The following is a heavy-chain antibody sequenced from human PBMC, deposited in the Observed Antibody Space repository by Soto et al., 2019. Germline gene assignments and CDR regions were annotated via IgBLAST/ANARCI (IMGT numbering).Heavy chain of an antibody. CDR3: ARSGSSGYHRYRLGSNEAFDV. CDR2: IGSSGITR. J-gene: IGHJ3*01. CDR1: GFTFSSFT. D-gene: IGHD6-19*01. V-gene: IGHV3-48*02. Sequence: EVQLVESGGGLVQPGGSLRLSCAASGFTFSSFTMNWVRQAPGKGLEWVSYIGSSGITRYHADSVKGRFTVSRDNARNSLYLQINSLRDEDTALYYCARSGSSGYHRYRLGSNEAFDVWGQGTMVTVSP.